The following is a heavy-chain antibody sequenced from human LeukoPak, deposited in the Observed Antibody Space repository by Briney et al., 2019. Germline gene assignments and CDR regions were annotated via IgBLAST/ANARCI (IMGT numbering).Heavy chain of an antibody. J-gene: IGHJ4*02. CDR3: ARGLRDSSGYYKDY. CDR1: GYTFTSYD. V-gene: IGHV1-8*01. CDR2: MNPNSGNT. D-gene: IGHD3-22*01. Sequence: ASVKVSSKASGYTFTSYDINWVRQATGQGLEWMGWMNPNSGNTGYAQKFQGRVTMTRNTSISTAYMELSSLRSEDTAVYYCARGLRDSSGYYKDYWGQGTLVTVSS.